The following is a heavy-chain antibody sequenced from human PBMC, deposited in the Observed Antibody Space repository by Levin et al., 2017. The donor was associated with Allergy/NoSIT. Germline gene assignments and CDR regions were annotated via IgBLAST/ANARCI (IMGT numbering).Heavy chain of an antibody. D-gene: IGHD3-3*01. CDR3: ASLFFGVVTNSKTIRNDFDY. CDR2: IYSGGST. Sequence: GGSLRLSCAASGFTVSSNYMSWVRQAPGKGLEWVSVIYSGGSTYYADSVKGRFTISRDNSKNTLYLQMNSLRAEDTAVYYCASLFFGVVTNSKTIRNDFDYWGQGTLVTVSS. J-gene: IGHJ4*02. CDR1: GFTVSSNY. V-gene: IGHV3-66*01.